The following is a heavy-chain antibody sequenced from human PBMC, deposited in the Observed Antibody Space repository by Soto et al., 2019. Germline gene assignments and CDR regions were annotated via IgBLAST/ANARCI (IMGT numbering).Heavy chain of an antibody. CDR2: LYFNGNT. V-gene: IGHV4-59*12. D-gene: IGHD6-19*01. J-gene: IGHJ4*02. Sequence: QEQLQESGPGLVKPSETLSLTCTVTGVSINTYYWGWIRQPPGKRLEWLGYLYFNGNTDYKPSLKSSGTLSVDTSKHHFSLNLSSVTTADTAVCYCVRAGGGWSFDFWGQGTLVTVSS. CDR1: GVSINTYY. CDR3: VRAGGGWSFDF.